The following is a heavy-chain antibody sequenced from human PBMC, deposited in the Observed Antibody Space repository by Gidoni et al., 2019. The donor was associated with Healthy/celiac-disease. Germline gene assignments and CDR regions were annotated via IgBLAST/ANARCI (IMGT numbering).Heavy chain of an antibody. V-gene: IGHV1-69*06. J-gene: IGHJ3*02. CDR1: GCTFSSYA. Sequence: QVQLVQSGAEVKKPGSSVKVSCKASGCTFSSYAISWVRQAPGQGLEWMGGIIPIFGTANYAQKFQGRVTITADKSTSTAYMELSSLRSEDTAVYYCARDLGILEGVVIIYAFDIWGQGTMVTVSS. CDR3: ARDLGILEGVVIIYAFDI. CDR2: IIPIFGTA. D-gene: IGHD3-3*01.